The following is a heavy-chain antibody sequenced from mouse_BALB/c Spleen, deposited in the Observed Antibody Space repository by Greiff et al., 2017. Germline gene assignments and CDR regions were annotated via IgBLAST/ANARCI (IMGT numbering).Heavy chain of an antibody. D-gene: IGHD1-1*01. J-gene: IGHJ2*01. Sequence: LQQPGSELVRPGASVKLSCKASGYTFTSYWMHWVKQRPGQGLEWIGNIYPGSGSTNYDEKFKSKATLTVDTSSSTAYMQLSSLTSEDSAVYYCTREGGIGYYSSNGYWGQGTTLTVSS. CDR1: GYTFTSYW. CDR3: TREGGIGYYSSNGY. CDR2: IYPGSGST. V-gene: IGHV1S22*01.